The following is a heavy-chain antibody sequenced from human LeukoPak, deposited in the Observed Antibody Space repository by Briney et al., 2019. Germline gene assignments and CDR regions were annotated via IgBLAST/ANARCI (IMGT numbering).Heavy chain of an antibody. J-gene: IGHJ5*01. CDR3: ARRGGYNYGQFDS. V-gene: IGHV3-20*04. CDR2: VNWNGGST. Sequence: GGSLRLSCAASGFSFDDFDMTWVRQVPRKGLEWVSGVNWNGGSTGYADSVKGRFTISRDNARKSLYLQMNSLRVEDTAFYYCARRGGYNYGQFDSWGQGTLVTVSS. CDR1: GFSFDDFD. D-gene: IGHD5-24*01.